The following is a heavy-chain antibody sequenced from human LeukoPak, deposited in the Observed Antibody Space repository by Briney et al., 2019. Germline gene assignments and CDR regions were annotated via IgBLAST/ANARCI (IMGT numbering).Heavy chain of an antibody. V-gene: IGHV1-2*04. CDR2: INPNSGGT. J-gene: IGHJ4*02. Sequence: ASVKVSCKASGYTFTGYYMHWVRQAPGQGLEWMGWINPNSGGTNYAQKFQGWVTMTRDTSISTAHMELSRLTYDDTAVYYCARDSATVTTPYFDYWGQGSLVTVSS. CDR1: GYTFTGYY. CDR3: ARDSATVTTPYFDY. D-gene: IGHD4-17*01.